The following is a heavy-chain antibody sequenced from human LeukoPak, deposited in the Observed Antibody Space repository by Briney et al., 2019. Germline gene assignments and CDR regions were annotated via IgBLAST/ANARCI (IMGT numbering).Heavy chain of an antibody. CDR3: ARDRAAADLDY. J-gene: IGHJ4*02. CDR1: GFTFSIYG. V-gene: IGHV3-33*01. D-gene: IGHD6-13*01. CDR2: IWYDGSNK. Sequence: GGSLRLSCAASGFTFSIYGMHWARQAPGKGLEGVAVIWYDGSNKFYADSVKGRFTISRDNSKNTLYLQMNSLRAEDTAVYYCARDRAAADLDYWGQGTLVTVSS.